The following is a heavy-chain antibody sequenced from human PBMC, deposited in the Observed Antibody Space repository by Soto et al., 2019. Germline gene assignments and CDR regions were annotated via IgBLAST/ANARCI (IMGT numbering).Heavy chain of an antibody. V-gene: IGHV4-39*01. D-gene: IGHD6-25*01. CDR2: VFFMGNT. CDR3: VRLSARIAADHHGRSNYLDT. Sequence: KPSETLSLTCSVSGGSVTSCSSYLGWVRQAPGKGLEGIGDVFFMGNTWYNADLKARLSISVDTSNDQFSLRLSSVTAADTAFYLCVRLSARIAADHHGRSNYLDTWGQGTLVTVSS. J-gene: IGHJ4*02. CDR1: GGSVTSCSSY.